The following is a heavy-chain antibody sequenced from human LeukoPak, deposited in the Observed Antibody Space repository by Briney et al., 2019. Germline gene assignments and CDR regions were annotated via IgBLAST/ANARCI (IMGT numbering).Heavy chain of an antibody. CDR2: IHYSGST. CDR1: GGSISYSSYY. D-gene: IGHD5-18*01. Sequence: PSETLSLTCTVSGGSISYSSYYWGWLRQPPGKGLEWIGSIHYSGSTYYNPSLKSRVTISVDTSKNQFSLKLSSVTAADTAVYYCARDYQGGYGDKTVDYWGQGTLVTVSS. J-gene: IGHJ4*02. V-gene: IGHV4-39*07. CDR3: ARDYQGGYGDKTVDY.